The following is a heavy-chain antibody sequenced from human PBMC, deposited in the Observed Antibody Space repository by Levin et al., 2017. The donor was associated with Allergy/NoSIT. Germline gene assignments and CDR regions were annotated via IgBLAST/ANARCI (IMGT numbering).Heavy chain of an antibody. Sequence: SQTLSLTCAVSGYSISSSNWWGWIRQPPGKGLEWIGYIYYSGSTYYNPSLKSRVTMSVDTSKNQFSLKLSSVTAVDTAVYYCARMYSSSWYGYFDYWGQGTLVTVSS. CDR1: GYSISSSNW. D-gene: IGHD6-13*01. CDR2: IYYSGST. CDR3: ARMYSSSWYGYFDY. J-gene: IGHJ4*02. V-gene: IGHV4-28*01.